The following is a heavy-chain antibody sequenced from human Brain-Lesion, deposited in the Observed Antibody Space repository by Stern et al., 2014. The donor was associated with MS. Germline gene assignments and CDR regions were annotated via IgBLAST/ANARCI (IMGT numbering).Heavy chain of an antibody. V-gene: IGHV4-39*01. CDR3: ARTGDDFGDYSLSY. CDR1: GGSINTNNYY. J-gene: IGHJ4*02. CDR2: IYSSGST. D-gene: IGHD4-17*01. Sequence: QLQLQESGPGLVKPSETLSLTCTVSGGSINTNNYYWGWIRQPPGKGLEWIGNIYSSGSTFYSPSLKSRVTMSVDTPKNHFSLKLSSVTAADTAVYYCARTGDDFGDYSLSYWGQGTLVTVSS.